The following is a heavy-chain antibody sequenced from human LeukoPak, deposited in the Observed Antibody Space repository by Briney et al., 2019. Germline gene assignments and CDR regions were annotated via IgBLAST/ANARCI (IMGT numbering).Heavy chain of an antibody. CDR1: GFTFSNAW. V-gene: IGHV3-15*01. CDR3: TTGLLAHYYYYGMDV. CDR2: IKSKTDGGTT. J-gene: IGHJ6*04. Sequence: GGSLRLSCAASGFTFSNAWMSWVHQAPGKGLEWVGRIKSKTDGGTTDYAAPVKGRFTISRDDSKNTLYLQMNSLKTEDTAVYYCTTGLLAHYYYYGMDVWGKGTTVTVSS. D-gene: IGHD2-21*02.